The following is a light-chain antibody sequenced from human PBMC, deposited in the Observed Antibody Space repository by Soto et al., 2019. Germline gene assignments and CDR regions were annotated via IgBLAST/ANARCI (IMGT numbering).Light chain of an antibody. J-gene: IGKJ3*01. Sequence: ILTQSPATLSLSPGERATLSSRASQSISNSYLFWYQQKPGQAPRLLIYGTSSRATGVPDRFSGSGSGTDFTLTISRLEPEDVAVYYCQHYGSSPLFTFGPGTKVDFK. CDR1: QSISNSY. CDR3: QHYGSSPLFT. V-gene: IGKV3-20*01. CDR2: GTS.